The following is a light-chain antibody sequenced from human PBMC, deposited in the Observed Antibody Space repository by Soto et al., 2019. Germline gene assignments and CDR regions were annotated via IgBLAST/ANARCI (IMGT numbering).Light chain of an antibody. J-gene: IGKJ2*01. CDR1: QSVSSN. CDR2: GAS. Sequence: EILMTQSPATLSVSPGERATLSCRASQSVSSNLAWYQQKPGQAPRLLIFGASTRATGIPARFSGSGSGTAFALTISSLQSEDFAIYYCQQYDKWYTFGQGTKLEIK. V-gene: IGKV3-15*01. CDR3: QQYDKWYT.